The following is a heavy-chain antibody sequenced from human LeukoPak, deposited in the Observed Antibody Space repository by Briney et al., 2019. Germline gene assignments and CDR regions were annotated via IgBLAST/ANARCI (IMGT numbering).Heavy chain of an antibody. V-gene: IGHV1-3*01. Sequence: GASVKVSCKASGYTFTSYAMHWVRQAPGQRLEWMGWINAGNGNTKYSQKFQGRVTITRDTSASTAYMELSSLRSEDTAVYYCARVGYSSGWPYNWFDPWGQGTLGTVSS. J-gene: IGHJ5*02. CDR3: ARVGYSSGWPYNWFDP. D-gene: IGHD6-19*01. CDR2: INAGNGNT. CDR1: GYTFTSYA.